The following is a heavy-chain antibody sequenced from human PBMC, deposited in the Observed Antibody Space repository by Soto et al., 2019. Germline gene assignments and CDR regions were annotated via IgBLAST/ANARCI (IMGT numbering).Heavy chain of an antibody. D-gene: IGHD6-19*01. V-gene: IGHV3-23*01. J-gene: IGHJ4*02. Sequence: PGGSLRLSCAASGFTFSNYPMTWVRQAPGKGLEWVSSISGSGGSTYYADSVKGRFTISRDNSKNTLYLQMNSLRAEDTAVYYCAKDGEQWLVYYYFDYWGQGTLVTVSS. CDR3: AKDGEQWLVYYYFDY. CDR1: GFTFSNYP. CDR2: ISGSGGST.